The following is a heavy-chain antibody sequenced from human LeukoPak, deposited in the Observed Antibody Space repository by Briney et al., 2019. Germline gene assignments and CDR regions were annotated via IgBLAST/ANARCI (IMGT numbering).Heavy chain of an antibody. CDR1: GFTFSSYA. CDR3: GGFGELFDYLDC. CDR2: ISYDGSNK. V-gene: IGHV3-30-3*02. D-gene: IGHD3-10*01. J-gene: IGHJ4*02. Sequence: PGGSLRLSCAASGFTFSSYAMHWVRQAPGKGLEWVAVISYDGSNKYYADSVKGRFTISRDNSKNTLYLQMNSLRAEDTAVYYCGGFGELFDYLDCWGQGTLVTVSS.